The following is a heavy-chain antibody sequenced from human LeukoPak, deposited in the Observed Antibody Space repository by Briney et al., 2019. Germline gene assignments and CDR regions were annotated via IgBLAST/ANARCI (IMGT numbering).Heavy chain of an antibody. J-gene: IGHJ4*02. CDR3: ASSGPHITMIVVVTLDY. CDR1: GGTFSSYA. Sequence: GASVKVSCKASGGTFSSYAISWVRQAPGQGLEWMGGIIPIFGTANYAQKFQGRVTITTDESTSTAYMELSSLRSEDTAVYYCASSGPHITMIVVVTLDYWGRGTLVTVSS. D-gene: IGHD3-22*01. CDR2: IIPIFGTA. V-gene: IGHV1-69*05.